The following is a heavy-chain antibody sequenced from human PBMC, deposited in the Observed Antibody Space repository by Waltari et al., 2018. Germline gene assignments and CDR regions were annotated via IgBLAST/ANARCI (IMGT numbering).Heavy chain of an antibody. D-gene: IGHD4-17*01. J-gene: IGHJ6*03. Sequence: EVQLVQSGAEVKKPGESLKISCKGSGYSFTSYWIGWVRQMPGKGLEWMGIIYPGAAVTRNTPSFQGQVTLSADKSISTAYLQWSSLKASDTAMYYCARHYGDYVSYYYMDVWGKGTTVTVSS. CDR3: ARHYGDYVSYYYMDV. CDR2: IYPGAAVT. CDR1: GYSFTSYW. V-gene: IGHV5-51*01.